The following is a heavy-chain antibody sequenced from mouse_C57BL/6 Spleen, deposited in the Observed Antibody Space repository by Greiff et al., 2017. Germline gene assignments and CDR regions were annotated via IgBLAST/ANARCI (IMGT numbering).Heavy chain of an antibody. CDR2: INPNNGGT. J-gene: IGHJ1*03. D-gene: IGHD1-1*01. CDR3: ARSACYGSSPWYFDV. V-gene: IGHV1-18*01. CDR1: GYTFTDYN. Sequence: EVQLQQSGPELVKPGASVKIPCKASGYTFTDYNMDWVKQSHGKSLEWIGDINPNNGGTIYNQKFKGKATLTVDKSSSTAYMELRSLTSEDTAVYYCARSACYGSSPWYFDVWGTGTTVTVSS.